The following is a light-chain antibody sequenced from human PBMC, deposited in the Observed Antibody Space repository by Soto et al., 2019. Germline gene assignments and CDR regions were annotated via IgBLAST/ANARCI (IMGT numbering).Light chain of an antibody. CDR2: GAS. CDR3: QQYNNWPIT. V-gene: IGKV3-15*01. CDR1: QSVSSD. J-gene: IGKJ5*01. Sequence: VMTQSPATLSVSPGERATLSCRASQSVSSDLAWYVQKPGQVPRLLIYGASTRATGIPGRFSGSGSGTEFTLTISSLQSVDFAVYFCQQYNNWPITFGQGTRLEIK.